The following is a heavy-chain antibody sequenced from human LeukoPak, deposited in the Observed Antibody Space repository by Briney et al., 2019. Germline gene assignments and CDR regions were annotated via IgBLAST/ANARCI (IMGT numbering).Heavy chain of an antibody. D-gene: IGHD1-26*01. CDR2: IYYSGST. Sequence: SETLSLTCTVSGGSISSSDYYWGWIRQPPGKGLEWIGSIYYSGSTSYNPSLKSRVTISVDTSKNQFSLKLTSVTAADTAVYYCARPLTRGGTYYVWGQGTLITVSS. V-gene: IGHV4-39*01. CDR1: GGSISSSDYY. CDR3: ARPLTRGGTYYV. J-gene: IGHJ4*02.